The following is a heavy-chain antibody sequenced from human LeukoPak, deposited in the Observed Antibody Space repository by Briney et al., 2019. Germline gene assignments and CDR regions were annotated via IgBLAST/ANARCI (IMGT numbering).Heavy chain of an antibody. Sequence: PGGSLRLSCAASGFTFSSYNMNWVRQAPGKGLEWISSITSSSSVYIYYADSVKGRFTISRDNAKNSLYLQMNSLRAEDTAVYYCARAPTRHLLGRDAFDLWGQGTMVIVST. V-gene: IGHV3-21*01. D-gene: IGHD2-15*01. CDR2: ITSSSSVYI. J-gene: IGHJ3*01. CDR3: ARAPTRHLLGRDAFDL. CDR1: GFTFSSYN.